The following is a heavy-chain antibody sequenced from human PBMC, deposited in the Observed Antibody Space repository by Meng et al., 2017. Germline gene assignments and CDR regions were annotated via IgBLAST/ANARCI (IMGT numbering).Heavy chain of an antibody. Sequence: QVQLEASVGGVVQPVRSLRHSCAVSGFKFSSYGMHWVRQAPGKGLEWVAVIWYDGSKKYYADSVKGRFTISRDDSKNTLFLQMNTLTAEDTAVYYCARDTGAVAPELDYWGQGTLVTVSS. CDR2: IWYDGSKK. CDR3: ARDTGAVAPELDY. CDR1: GFKFSSYG. J-gene: IGHJ4*02. V-gene: IGHV3-33*01. D-gene: IGHD6-19*01.